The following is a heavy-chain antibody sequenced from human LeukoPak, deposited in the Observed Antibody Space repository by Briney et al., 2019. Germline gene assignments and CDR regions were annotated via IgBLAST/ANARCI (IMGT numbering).Heavy chain of an antibody. Sequence: GGSLRLSCAASGNYWMHWVRQVPGKGLVWVSHINSDGSWTSYADSVKGRFTISKANAKNTVYLQMNSLRAEDTAVYYCVSFYETYWGRGTLVTVSS. D-gene: IGHD2/OR15-2a*01. CDR1: GNYW. CDR3: VSFYETY. J-gene: IGHJ4*02. V-gene: IGHV3-74*01. CDR2: INSDGSWT.